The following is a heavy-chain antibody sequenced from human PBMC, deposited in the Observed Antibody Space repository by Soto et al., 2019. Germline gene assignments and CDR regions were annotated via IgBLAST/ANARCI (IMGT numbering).Heavy chain of an antibody. CDR1: GYTFTGYY. Sequence: ASVKVSCKASGYTFTGYYIHWVRQAPGQGLEWMGIINASGGNTTYAQKFQGRVTMTRDTSASTAYMELSSLRSEDTAVYYCARDPSYYGMDVWGQGTTVTVSS. J-gene: IGHJ6*02. CDR3: ARDPSYYGMDV. V-gene: IGHV1-46*01. CDR2: INASGGNT.